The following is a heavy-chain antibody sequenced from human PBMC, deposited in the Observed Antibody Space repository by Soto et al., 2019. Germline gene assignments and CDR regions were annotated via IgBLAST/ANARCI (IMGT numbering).Heavy chain of an antibody. D-gene: IGHD2-15*01. Sequence: SQTLSLTCAISGDSVSSNSAAWNWIRQSPSRGLEWLGRTYYRSKWYNDYAVSVKSRITINPDTSKNQFSLQLNSVTPEDTAVYYCARDLCSGGSFYWWCDHYGMHALRQRRTVDVSS. CDR1: GDSVSSNSAA. CDR3: ARDLCSGGSFYWWCDHYGMHA. V-gene: IGHV6-1*01. CDR2: TYYRSKWYN. J-gene: IGHJ6*02.